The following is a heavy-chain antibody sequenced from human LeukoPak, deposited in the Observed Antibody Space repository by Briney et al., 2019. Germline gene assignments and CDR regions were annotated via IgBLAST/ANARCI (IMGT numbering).Heavy chain of an antibody. D-gene: IGHD3-22*01. CDR2: ITWNRDNI. CDR3: AKDLSSAIASALVLYV. J-gene: IGHJ6*02. CDR1: GFTFDDYA. Sequence: GGSLRLSCAASGFTFDDYAMHWVRQAPGKGLEWVSGITWNRDNIGYGDSVKGRFTISRDNVKNVLYLQMTSLRPEDTALYYCAKDLSSAIASALVLYVWGQGTTVIVSS. V-gene: IGHV3-9*01.